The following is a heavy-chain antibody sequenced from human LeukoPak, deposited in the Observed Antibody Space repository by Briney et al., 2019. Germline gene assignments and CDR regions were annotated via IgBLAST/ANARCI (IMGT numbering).Heavy chain of an antibody. Sequence: PSETLSLTCTVSGGSISSYYWSWIRQPPGKGLERIGEINHSGSTNYNPSLKSRVTISVDTSKNQFSLKLSSVTAADTAVYYCARGRRYYDFWSGYLGNWFDPWGQGTLVTVSS. D-gene: IGHD3-3*01. V-gene: IGHV4-34*01. CDR1: GGSISSYY. CDR2: INHSGST. J-gene: IGHJ5*02. CDR3: ARGRRYYDFWSGYLGNWFDP.